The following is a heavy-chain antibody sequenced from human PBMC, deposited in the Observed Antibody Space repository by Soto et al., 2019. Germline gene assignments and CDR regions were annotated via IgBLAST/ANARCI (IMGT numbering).Heavy chain of an antibody. D-gene: IGHD5-12*01. V-gene: IGHV4-59*12. CDR2: IYYSGNT. J-gene: IGHJ4*02. CDR3: AAGGGLPRYY. CDR1: GGSLRNYY. Sequence: PSETLSLTCTVSGGSLRNYYWSWIRQPPGKGLEWIGHIYYSGNTNYNPSLRSRVTMSVDTSKNQFSLTLSSVTAADTAVYYCAAGGGLPRYYWGQGTLVTVSS.